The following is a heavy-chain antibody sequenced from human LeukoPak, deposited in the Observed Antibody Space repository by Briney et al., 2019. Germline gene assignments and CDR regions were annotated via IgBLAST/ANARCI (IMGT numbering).Heavy chain of an antibody. J-gene: IGHJ4*02. D-gene: IGHD7-27*01. CDR3: ARLGTNKDN. CDR1: GFTFSSFG. V-gene: IGHV3-48*01. CDR2: ISSSSSTI. Sequence: GGSLRLSCAASGFTFSSFGMNWVRQAPGKGLEWVSYISSSSSTIYYADSVKGRFTISRDNAKNSLYLQMNSLRAEDTAVYYCARLGTNKDNWGQGTLVTVSS.